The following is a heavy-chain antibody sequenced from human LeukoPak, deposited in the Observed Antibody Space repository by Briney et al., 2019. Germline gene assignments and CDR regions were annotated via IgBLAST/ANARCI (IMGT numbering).Heavy chain of an antibody. D-gene: IGHD6-19*01. CDR2: IYYSGST. V-gene: IGHV4-59*01. CDR1: GGSISSYY. CDR3: ARDRRASSSGWFHDAFDI. J-gene: IGHJ3*02. Sequence: SETLSLTCTVSGGSISSYYWSWIRQLPGKGLEWIGYIYYSGSTNYNPSLKSRVTISVDTSKHQFSLKLSSVTAADTAVYCCARDRRASSSGWFHDAFDIWGQGTMVTVSS.